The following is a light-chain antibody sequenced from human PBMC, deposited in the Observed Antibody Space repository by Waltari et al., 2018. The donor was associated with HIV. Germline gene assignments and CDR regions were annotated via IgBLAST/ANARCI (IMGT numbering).Light chain of an antibody. Sequence: QSVLTQPPSASGTPGQRIIISCSGSTSNIVTNNVNWYQQLPGTTPRLLMHSNSQRPSGVPDRFSGSRSGTSASLAISGLQSEDEADYYCSAWDASLGAWMFGGGTKLTVL. J-gene: IGLJ3*02. CDR2: SNS. CDR3: SAWDASLGAWM. V-gene: IGLV1-44*01. CDR1: TSNIVTNN.